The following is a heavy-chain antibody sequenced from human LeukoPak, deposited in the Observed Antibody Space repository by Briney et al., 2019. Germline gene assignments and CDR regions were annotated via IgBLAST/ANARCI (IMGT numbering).Heavy chain of an antibody. CDR1: GGSISSYY. CDR2: INHSGSP. V-gene: IGHV4-34*01. Sequence: SETLSLTCTVSGGSISSYYWSWIRQPPGKGLEWIGEINHSGSPNYNPSLKSRVTISVDTSKNQFSLKLSSVTAADTAVYYCARGRSNYHSFAIDVWGQGTTVTVSS. CDR3: ARGRSNYHSFAIDV. J-gene: IGHJ6*02. D-gene: IGHD6-13*01.